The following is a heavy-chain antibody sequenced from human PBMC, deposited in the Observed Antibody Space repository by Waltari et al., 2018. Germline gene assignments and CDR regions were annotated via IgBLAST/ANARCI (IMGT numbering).Heavy chain of an antibody. J-gene: IGHJ5*02. D-gene: IGHD6-6*01. CDR2: IWYDGSNK. V-gene: IGHV3-33*01. Sequence: QVQLVESGGGVVQPGRSLRLSCAASGFTFSSYGMHWVRQAPGKGLEWVAVIWYDGSNKYYADSVKGRFTISRDNSKNTLYLQMNSLRAEDTAVYYCARDENSSPHGPWGQGTLVTVSS. CDR3: ARDENSSPHGP. CDR1: GFTFSSYG.